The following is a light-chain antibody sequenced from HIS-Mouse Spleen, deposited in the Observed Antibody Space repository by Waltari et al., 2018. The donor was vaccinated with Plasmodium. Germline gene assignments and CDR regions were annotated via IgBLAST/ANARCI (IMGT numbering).Light chain of an antibody. CDR3: QQYDNLPPYT. CDR2: DAS. V-gene: IGKV1-33*01. Sequence: DIQMTQSPSSLSASVADRVTITCQASQDISNYLNWYQQKSGKAPKLLIYDASNLETGVPSRFSGSGSGTDFTFTISSLQPEDIATYYCQQYDNLPPYTFGQGTKLEIK. CDR1: QDISNY. J-gene: IGKJ2*01.